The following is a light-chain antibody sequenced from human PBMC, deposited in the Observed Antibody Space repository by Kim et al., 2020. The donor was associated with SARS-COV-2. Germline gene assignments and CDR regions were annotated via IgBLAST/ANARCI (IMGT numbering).Light chain of an antibody. CDR2: DAS. CDR1: QDISNS. Sequence: DIQMTQSPSSLSASVGDRVTITCQASQDISNSLNWYQQKPGKAPKLLIYDASNLETGVPSRFSGSGSGTDFTFTISSLQPEDIATYYCQQYDNLPSWTFGQGPKVDIK. CDR3: QQYDNLPSWT. V-gene: IGKV1-33*01. J-gene: IGKJ1*01.